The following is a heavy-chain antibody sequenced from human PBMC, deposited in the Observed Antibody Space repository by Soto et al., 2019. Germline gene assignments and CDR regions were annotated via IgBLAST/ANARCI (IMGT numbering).Heavy chain of an antibody. CDR1: GFSISGYY. V-gene: IGHV4-59*01. D-gene: IGHD2-21*02. CDR2: MYNTGST. Sequence: PSETLSLTCTFSGFSISGYYWSWIRQPPGKGLEWIGYMYNTGSTVYNPSFKGRVTISVDTSKNQFSLKLNSVTAADTAVYYCARDLWGYCGTDCYPLDVWGQGTTVTVSS. CDR3: ARDLWGYCGTDCYPLDV. J-gene: IGHJ6*02.